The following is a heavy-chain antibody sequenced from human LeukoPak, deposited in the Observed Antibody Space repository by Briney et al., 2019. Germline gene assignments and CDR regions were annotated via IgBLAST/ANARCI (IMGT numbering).Heavy chain of an antibody. J-gene: IGHJ4*02. CDR1: GGFVTSYY. CDR2: IYYSGST. Sequence: SSETLSLTCSVSGGFVTSYYWSWFRQPPGKALEWIAYIYYSGSTNYNPSFKSRVTISVDPSKNQFSLKLSSVTAADTAVYYCARLSGSGSSIGYWGQGTLVTVSS. V-gene: IGHV4-59*08. CDR3: ARLSGSGSSIGY. D-gene: IGHD1-26*01.